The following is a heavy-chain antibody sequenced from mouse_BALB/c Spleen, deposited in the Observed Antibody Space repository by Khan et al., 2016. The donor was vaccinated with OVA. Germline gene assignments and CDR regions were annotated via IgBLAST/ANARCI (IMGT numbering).Heavy chain of an antibody. J-gene: IGHJ1*01. CDR2: IWTGGST. V-gene: IGHV2-9*02. D-gene: IGHD2-1*01. Sequence: QVRLQQSGPGLVAPSQSLSITCTVSGFSLTSYGVHWVRQPPGKGLEWLGVIWTGGSTNYNSALMSRLSNTKDNSKSQVFLKMNSLQTDDTAMYYCARYYGNYGWYFDVWGAGTTVTVSS. CDR1: GFSLTSYG. CDR3: ARYYGNYGWYFDV.